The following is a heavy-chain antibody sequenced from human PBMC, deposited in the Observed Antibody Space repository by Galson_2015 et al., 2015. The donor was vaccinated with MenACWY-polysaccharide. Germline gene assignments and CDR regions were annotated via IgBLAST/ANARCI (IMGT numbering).Heavy chain of an antibody. CDR2: SGSGGGL. D-gene: IGHD6-13*01. CDR1: GFSFSAYG. CDR3: AKVDPRSSWTMGLDN. V-gene: IGHV3-23*01. Sequence: SLRLSCAASGFSFSAYGMSLVRQAPGRGLEWVSGSGSGGGLYYADSVKGRFTVSRDNSKNTLYLQMNNLRAEDTAVYYCAKVDPRSSWTMGLDNWGQGTLVTVSS. J-gene: IGHJ4*02.